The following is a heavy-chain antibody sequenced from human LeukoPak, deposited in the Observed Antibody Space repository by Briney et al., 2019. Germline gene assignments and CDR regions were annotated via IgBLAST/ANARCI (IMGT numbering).Heavy chain of an antibody. D-gene: IGHD1-1*01. V-gene: IGHV3-43D*03. Sequence: GGSLGLSCAASGFTFDDYAMHWVRQAPGKGLEWVSLISWDGGSTYYADSVKGRFTISRDNSKNSLYLQMNSLRAEDTALYYCAKDIDNWDDAPRAYYYYYGMDVWGQGTTVTVSS. CDR2: ISWDGGST. J-gene: IGHJ6*02. CDR3: AKDIDNWDDAPRAYYYYYGMDV. CDR1: GFTFDDYA.